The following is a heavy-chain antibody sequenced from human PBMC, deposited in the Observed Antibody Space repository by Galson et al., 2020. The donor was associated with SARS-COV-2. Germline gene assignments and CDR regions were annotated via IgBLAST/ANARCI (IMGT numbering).Heavy chain of an antibody. Sequence: GESLKISCKASGYTFTSYGISWLRQAPGQGLEWMGWISAYRGNTNYAQNFQGRVTMTTDTSTSTVNLEVRNLRSDDTAIYYCARGQTVYCSSTSCYNYFHFWGQGTLVTVSS. CDR3: ARGQTVYCSSTSCYNYFHF. CDR1: GYTFTSYG. CDR2: ISAYRGNT. J-gene: IGHJ4*02. V-gene: IGHV1-18*04. D-gene: IGHD2-2*02.